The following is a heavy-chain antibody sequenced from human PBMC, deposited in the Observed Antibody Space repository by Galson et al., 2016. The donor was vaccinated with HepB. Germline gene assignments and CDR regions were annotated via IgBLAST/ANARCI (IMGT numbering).Heavy chain of an antibody. CDR1: GFTFSDYY. J-gene: IGHJ3*01. CDR2: ISPSSSDI. Sequence: SLRLSCAASGFTFSDYYMSWIRQAPGKGLEWVSYISPSSSDIKHADSVIGRFSISRDNAKNSLYLQTNTLGVEDTAVYYCASPSGRYSVHTFDLWGQGTMVTVSS. CDR3: ASPSGRYSVHTFDL. V-gene: IGHV3-11*06. D-gene: IGHD1-26*01.